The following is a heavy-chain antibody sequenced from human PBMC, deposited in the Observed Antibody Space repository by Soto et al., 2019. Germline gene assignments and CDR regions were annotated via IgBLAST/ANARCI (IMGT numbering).Heavy chain of an antibody. V-gene: IGHV3-11*05. Sequence: QVPLVESGGGLVKPGGSLRLSCAASGFTFSDYYMGWVRQAPGKGLEWVSYISSRSTYTNYADSVKGRFTISRDNAKDSLYLQMNSLRAEDSAVYYCARNWGNTDYVYWYFDLWGRGTLVTVSS. CDR3: ARNWGNTDYVYWYFDL. D-gene: IGHD4-17*01. CDR2: ISSRSTYT. J-gene: IGHJ2*01. CDR1: GFTFSDYY.